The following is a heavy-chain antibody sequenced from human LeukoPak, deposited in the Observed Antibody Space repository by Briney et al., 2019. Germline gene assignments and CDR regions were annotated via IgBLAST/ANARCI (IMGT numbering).Heavy chain of an antibody. V-gene: IGHV4-31*03. D-gene: IGHD6-13*01. CDR2: IYYSAST. J-gene: IGHJ5*02. CDR3: AREYSSNQNWFDP. CDR1: GGSISSGGYY. Sequence: SQTLSLTCTVSGGSISSGGYYWSWIRQHPGKGLEWIGYIYYSASTYYNPSLKSRVTISVDTSKNQFSLKLSSVTAADTAVYYCAREYSSNQNWFDPWGQGTLVTVSS.